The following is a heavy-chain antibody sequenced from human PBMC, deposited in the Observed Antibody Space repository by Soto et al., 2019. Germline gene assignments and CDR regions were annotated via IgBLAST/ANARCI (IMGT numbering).Heavy chain of an antibody. V-gene: IGHV3-15*01. Sequence: PGGSLRLSCAGSGLTFSNALMSWVRQSPGKGLEWVDRIKSKTDGGTADYAAPVKGRFTISRDDSKNTLYLQMNSLKTEDTAVYYCATEADGYYDVLTGYYKMGYFDYWGQGTLVTVSS. CDR2: IKSKTDGGTA. CDR3: ATEADGYYDVLTGYYKMGYFDY. D-gene: IGHD3-9*01. CDR1: GLTFSNAL. J-gene: IGHJ4*02.